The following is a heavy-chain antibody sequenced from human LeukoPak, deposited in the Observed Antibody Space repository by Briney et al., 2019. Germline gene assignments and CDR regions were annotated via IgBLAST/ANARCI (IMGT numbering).Heavy chain of an antibody. CDR1: GYTFTSYY. D-gene: IGHD6-13*01. CDR3: ARGYLGVAAAPDFDY. J-gene: IGHJ4*02. Sequence: ASVKVSCKASGYTFTSYYMHWVRQATGQGLEWMGWMNPNSGNTGYAQKFQGRVTMTRNTSISTAYMELSSLRSEDTAVYYCARGYLGVAAAPDFDYWGQGTLVTVSS. V-gene: IGHV1-8*02. CDR2: MNPNSGNT.